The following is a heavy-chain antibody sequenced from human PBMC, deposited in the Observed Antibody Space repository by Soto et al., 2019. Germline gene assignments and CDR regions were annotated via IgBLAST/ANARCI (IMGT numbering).Heavy chain of an antibody. J-gene: IGHJ6*02. V-gene: IGHV1-69*13. Sequence: SVKVSCKASVGTFRCYAISWVRPAPGQGREWMGGIIPIFGTANYAQKFQGRAAIPADESTSTAYMELSSLRSEGTAVSYCARRRPGGGTYYFRMGVRGPGNTV. CDR1: VGTFRCYA. CDR2: IIPIFGTA. CDR3: ARRRPGGGTYYFRMGV. D-gene: IGHD1-1*01.